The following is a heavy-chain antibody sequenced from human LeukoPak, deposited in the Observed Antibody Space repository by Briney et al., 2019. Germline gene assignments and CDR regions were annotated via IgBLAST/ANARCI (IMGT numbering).Heavy chain of an antibody. CDR1: GGSISSGSYY. CDR3: ARDRRFSYYYYMDV. Sequence: SETLSLTCTVSGGSISSGSYYWSWIRQPAGKGLEWIGRIYTSGSTNYNPSLKSRVTISVDTSTNQFSLKLSSVTAADTAVYYCARDRRFSYYYYMDVWGKGTTVTVSS. D-gene: IGHD3-10*01. CDR2: IYTSGST. V-gene: IGHV4-61*02. J-gene: IGHJ6*03.